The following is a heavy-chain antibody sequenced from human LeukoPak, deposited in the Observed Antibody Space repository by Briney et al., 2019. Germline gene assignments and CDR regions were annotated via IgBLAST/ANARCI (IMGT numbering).Heavy chain of an antibody. CDR1: GYTFTGYY. V-gene: IGHV1-2*02. CDR3: ARDPPYSSNWYP. D-gene: IGHD6-13*01. Sequence: ASVKVSCKASGYTFTGYYMHWVRQAPGQGLEWMGWINPNSGDTNYAQKFQGRVTMTRDTSITTAYMELSRLRSDDTAVYYCARDPPYSSNWYPWGQGTLVTVSS. J-gene: IGHJ5*02. CDR2: INPNSGDT.